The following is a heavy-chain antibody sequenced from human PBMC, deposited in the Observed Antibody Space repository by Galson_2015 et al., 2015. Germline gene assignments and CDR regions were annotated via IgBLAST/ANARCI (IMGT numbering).Heavy chain of an antibody. CDR2: ISAYNGNT. CDR3: ARDLHADRSGGLYHIWFDP. CDR1: GYTFTSYG. J-gene: IGHJ5*02. D-gene: IGHD2-2*02. V-gene: IGHV1-18*01. Sequence: QSGAEVKKPGESLKISCKASGYTFTSYGISWVRQAPGQGLEWMGWISAYNGNTNYAQKLQGRVTMTTDTSTSTAYMELRSLRSDDTAVYYCARDLHADRSGGLYHIWFDPWGQGTLVTVSS.